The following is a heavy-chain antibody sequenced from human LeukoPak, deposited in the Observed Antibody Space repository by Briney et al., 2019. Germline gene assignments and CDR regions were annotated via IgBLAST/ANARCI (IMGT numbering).Heavy chain of an antibody. V-gene: IGHV1-8*01. CDR1: GYTFTSYD. Sequence: ASVKVSCKASGYTFTSYDINWVRQATGQGLEWMGWMNPNSGNTGYAQKFQGRVTMTRNTSISTAYMELSSLRSEDTAVYYCARVVWSYAIWSGYYPYYYYGMDVWGQGTTVTVSS. D-gene: IGHD3-3*01. CDR2: MNPNSGNT. CDR3: ARVVWSYAIWSGYYPYYYYGMDV. J-gene: IGHJ6*02.